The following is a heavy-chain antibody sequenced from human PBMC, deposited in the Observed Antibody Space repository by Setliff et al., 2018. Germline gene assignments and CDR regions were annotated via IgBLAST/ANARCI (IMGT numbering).Heavy chain of an antibody. V-gene: IGHV3-7*03. J-gene: IGHJ4*02. Sequence: PGGSLRLSCAASGFSFSTTSMHWVRQGPGKGLEWVANINHAGSDKYYVDSVKGRFTISRDNAKNSLYLQMNGLRAEDTAVYYCAKDTHYYASSGYYCFDYWGQGTLVTVSS. CDR3: AKDTHYYASSGYYCFDY. D-gene: IGHD3-22*01. CDR2: INHAGSDK. CDR1: GFSFSTTS.